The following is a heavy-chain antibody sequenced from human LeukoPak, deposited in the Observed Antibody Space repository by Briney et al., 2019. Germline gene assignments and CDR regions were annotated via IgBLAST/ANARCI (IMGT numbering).Heavy chain of an antibody. CDR3: ARETQDRHLVAVRGAFDI. V-gene: IGHV1-2*04. D-gene: IGHD6-19*01. J-gene: IGHJ3*02. CDR1: GYTFTSYD. CDR2: INPNSGGT. Sequence: ASVKVSCKASGYTFTSYDINWVRQATGQGLEWMGWINPNSGGTNYAQKFQGWVTMTRDTSISTAYMELSRLRSDDTAVYYCARETQDRHLVAVRGAFDIWGQGTMVTVSS.